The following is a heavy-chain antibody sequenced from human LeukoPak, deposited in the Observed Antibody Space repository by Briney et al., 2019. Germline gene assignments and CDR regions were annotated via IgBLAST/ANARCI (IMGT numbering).Heavy chain of an antibody. J-gene: IGHJ4*02. CDR2: IRNDGSNK. Sequence: GGSLRLSCAASEFTFSSFGMHWVRQAPGKGLEWVAFIRNDGSNKYYADSVKGRFTISRDNSKNTVYLQMNSLRAEDTAVYYCAREGGGDYGDYLRYWGQGTLVTVSS. D-gene: IGHD4-17*01. V-gene: IGHV3-30*02. CDR1: EFTFSSFG. CDR3: AREGGGDYGDYLRY.